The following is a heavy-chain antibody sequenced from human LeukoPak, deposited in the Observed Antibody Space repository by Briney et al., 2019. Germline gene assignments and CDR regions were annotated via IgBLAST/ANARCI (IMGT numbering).Heavy chain of an antibody. CDR1: GFTFDDYA. CDR2: ISWNSGSI. D-gene: IGHD6-6*01. CDR3: AKDQKARLDAFDI. Sequence: GGSLRLSCAASGFTFDDYAMHWVRQAPGKGLEWVSGISWNSGSIGYADSVKGRFTISRDNAKNSLYLQMNSLRAEDMALYYCAKDQKARLDAFDIWGQGTMVTVSS. V-gene: IGHV3-9*03. J-gene: IGHJ3*02.